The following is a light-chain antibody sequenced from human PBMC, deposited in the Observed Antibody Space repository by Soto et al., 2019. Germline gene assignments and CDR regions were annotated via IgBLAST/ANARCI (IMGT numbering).Light chain of an antibody. CDR3: QQFNNWPPWT. CDR1: QNVGNN. V-gene: IGKV3-15*01. CDR2: GAS. J-gene: IGKJ1*01. Sequence: EIVLTQSPATLSVSPVERATLSCRASQNVGNNLVWYQQKPGQAPRLLIYGASTRAAGIPDRFSGSGSGTEFTLTISGLQSDDFAVYYCQQFNNWPPWTFGQGTKVDI.